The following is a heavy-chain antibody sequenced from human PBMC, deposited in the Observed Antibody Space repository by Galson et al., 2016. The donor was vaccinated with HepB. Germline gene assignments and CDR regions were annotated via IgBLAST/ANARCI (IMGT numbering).Heavy chain of an antibody. CDR2: IYSGGTT. J-gene: IGHJ2*01. CDR1: GFTVSSNC. D-gene: IGHD2-21*02. CDR3: ARDPYCGGDCNSPRYFDL. Sequence: SLRLSCAASGFTVSSNCMSWVRQAPGKGLEWVSLIYSGGTTFYADSVKGRFTISRDNAKNLLYLQMNSLRVEDTAVYYCARDPYCGGDCNSPRYFDLWGRGTLVTVSS. V-gene: IGHV3-53*01.